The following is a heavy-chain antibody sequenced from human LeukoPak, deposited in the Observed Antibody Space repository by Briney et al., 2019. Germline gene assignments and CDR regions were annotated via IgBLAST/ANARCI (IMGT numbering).Heavy chain of an antibody. Sequence: SETLSLTCAVYGGSFSRYYWSWIRQSPGKGLEWIAEIDHRGDTNYNPSVKSRVTISVDTSKNQSSLKVRSLSAADTAVYYCARGATISETGYFDSWGQGTPVTVSS. J-gene: IGHJ4*03. D-gene: IGHD5-24*01. CDR1: GGSFSRYY. V-gene: IGHV4-34*01. CDR3: ARGATISETGYFDS. CDR2: IDHRGDT.